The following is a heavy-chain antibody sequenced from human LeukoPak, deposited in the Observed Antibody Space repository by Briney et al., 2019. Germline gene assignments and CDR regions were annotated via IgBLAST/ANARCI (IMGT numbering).Heavy chain of an antibody. CDR2: INPSGGST. Sequence: ASLKDSCKAFGYSLTNYYVHWVRQAPGQGLEWTGEINPSGGSTSYAQKFQGRITVTRDTYTNTVYMDLSSLRSEDTATYYCARGAPTTRIGAGRFDYWGQGSLLTVAS. CDR3: ARGAPTTRIGAGRFDY. D-gene: IGHD5-12*01. J-gene: IGHJ4*02. CDR1: GYSLTNYY. V-gene: IGHV1-46*01.